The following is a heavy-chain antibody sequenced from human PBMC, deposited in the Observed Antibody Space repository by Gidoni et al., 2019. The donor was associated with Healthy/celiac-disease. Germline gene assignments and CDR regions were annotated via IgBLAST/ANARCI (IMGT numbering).Heavy chain of an antibody. V-gene: IGHV4-39*07. CDR2: IYYSGST. Sequence: QLQLQESGPGLVKPSETLSLTCTVSGGSISSSSYYWGWIRQPPGKGLEWIGSIYYSGSTYYNPSLKSRVTISVDTSKNQFSLKLSSVTAADTAVYYCARDLGLAQGDYNWFDPWGQGTLVTVSS. D-gene: IGHD6-19*01. CDR1: GGSISSSSYY. CDR3: ARDLGLAQGDYNWFDP. J-gene: IGHJ5*02.